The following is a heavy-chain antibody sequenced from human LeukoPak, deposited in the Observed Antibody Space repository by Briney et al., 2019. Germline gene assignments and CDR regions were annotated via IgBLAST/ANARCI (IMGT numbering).Heavy chain of an antibody. J-gene: IGHJ4*02. CDR2: ISYDGSNK. CDR3: AKVGHPLYYYDSSGYHYPYYFDY. V-gene: IGHV3-30*18. Sequence: GGSLRLSCAASGFTFSSYGMHWVRQAPGKGLEWVAVISYDGSNKYYADSVKGRFTISRDNSKNTLYLQMNSLRAEDTAVYYCAKVGHPLYYYDSSGYHYPYYFDYWGQGTLVTVSS. CDR1: GFTFSSYG. D-gene: IGHD3-22*01.